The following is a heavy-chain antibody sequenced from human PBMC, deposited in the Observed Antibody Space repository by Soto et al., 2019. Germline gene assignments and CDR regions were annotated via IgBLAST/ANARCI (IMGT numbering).Heavy chain of an antibody. Sequence: GSLRLSCAASGFTFSSNWMSWVRQAPGKGLELVANIKQDGSEKYYVDAVKGRFIISRDNAKNSLYLQMNSLRAEDTAVYYCARDPPIAVTTGVYFDYWGQGTLVIVSS. D-gene: IGHD4-17*01. CDR3: ARDPPIAVTTGVYFDY. CDR1: GFTFSSNW. V-gene: IGHV3-7*01. J-gene: IGHJ4*02. CDR2: IKQDGSEK.